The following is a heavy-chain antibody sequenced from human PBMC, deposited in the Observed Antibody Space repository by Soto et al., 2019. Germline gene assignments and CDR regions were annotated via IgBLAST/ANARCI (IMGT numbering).Heavy chain of an antibody. V-gene: IGHV4-59*08. CDR2: IYYSGST. CDR3: ARTGYYANWLVP. D-gene: IGHD3-10*01. Sequence: SETLSLTCTVSGGSISSYYWSWIRQTPGKGLEWIGYIYYSGSTNYNPSLKSQVTISVDTSKNQFSLKLSSVTAADTAVYYCARTGYYANWLVPWCQGTLVTVSS. CDR1: GGSISSYY. J-gene: IGHJ5*02.